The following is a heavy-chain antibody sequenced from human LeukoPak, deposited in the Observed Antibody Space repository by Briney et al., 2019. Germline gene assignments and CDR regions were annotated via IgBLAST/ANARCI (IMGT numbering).Heavy chain of an antibody. V-gene: IGHV4-39*07. J-gene: IGHJ4*02. Sequence: SETLSLTCTVSGGSISSSSYYWGWIRQPPGKGLEWIGSIYYSGSTYYNPSLKSRVTISVDTSKNQFSLKLSSVTAADTAVYYCARKVRWLQPDYWGQGTLVTVSS. CDR1: GGSISSSSYY. CDR2: IYYSGST. CDR3: ARKVRWLQPDY. D-gene: IGHD5-24*01.